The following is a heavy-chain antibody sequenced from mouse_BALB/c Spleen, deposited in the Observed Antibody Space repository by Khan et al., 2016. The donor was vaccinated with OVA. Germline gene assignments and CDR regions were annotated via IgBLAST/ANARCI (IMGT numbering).Heavy chain of an antibody. CDR3: ALYYYGRAWFAY. D-gene: IGHD1-1*01. J-gene: IGHJ3*01. CDR1: GFSLTSYG. CDR2: IWGGGGT. Sequence: QVQLKESGPGLVAPSQSLSITCTVSGFSLTSYGVGWVRQPPGKGLEWLGVIWGGGGTNYHSALITRLSISTDNTKSQVVVKLTSLHTDDTATYYCALYYYGRAWFAYWGQGTLVTVSA. V-gene: IGHV2-3*01.